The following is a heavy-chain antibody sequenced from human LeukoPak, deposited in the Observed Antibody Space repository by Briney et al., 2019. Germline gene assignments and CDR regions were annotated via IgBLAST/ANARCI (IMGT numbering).Heavy chain of an antibody. CDR3: ARTAVAGTEAVDY. V-gene: IGHV4-38-2*01. CDR1: GYSISSGYY. CDR2: IYHSGST. Sequence: SETLSLTCAVSGYSISSGYYWGWIRQPPGKGLEWIGSIYHSGSTYYNPSLKSRVTISVDTSKNQFSLRLSSVTAADTAVYYCARTAVAGTEAVDYWGQGTLVTVSS. J-gene: IGHJ4*02. D-gene: IGHD6-19*01.